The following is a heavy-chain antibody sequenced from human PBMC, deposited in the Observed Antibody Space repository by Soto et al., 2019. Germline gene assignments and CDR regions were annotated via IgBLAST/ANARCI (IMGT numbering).Heavy chain of an antibody. D-gene: IGHD6-19*01. Sequence: EVQLLESGGGLVQPGGSLRLSCAASGFTLSSYAMSWVRQAPGKGLEWVSAISGSGGTTYYADSVKGRFTFSRDNSKNTLYLQMNSLRAEDTAVYYCAKTANGWFSAFDIWGQGTMVTVSS. CDR2: ISGSGGTT. J-gene: IGHJ3*02. V-gene: IGHV3-23*01. CDR1: GFTLSSYA. CDR3: AKTANGWFSAFDI.